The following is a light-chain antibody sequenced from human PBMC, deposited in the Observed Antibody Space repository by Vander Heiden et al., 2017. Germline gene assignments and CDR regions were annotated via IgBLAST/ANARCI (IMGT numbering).Light chain of an antibody. J-gene: IGLJ1*01. V-gene: IGLV2-23*02. CDR2: DVS. Sequence: QSALTPPASVSGSPGQSITISCTGTSNDVGNYNLVSWYQQHPGKDPKLIIYDVSERPSGVSDRFSGSKSGNTASLTISGLQAEDEADYYCCSYAGPDTYVFGTVTKVTVL. CDR3: CSYAGPDTYV. CDR1: SNDVGNYNL.